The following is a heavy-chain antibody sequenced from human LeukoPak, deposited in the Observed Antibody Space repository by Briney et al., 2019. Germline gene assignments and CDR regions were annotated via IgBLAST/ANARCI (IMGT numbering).Heavy chain of an antibody. V-gene: IGHV1-69*13. J-gene: IGHJ3*02. CDR2: IIPIFGTA. CDR3: ARVRTEWRPRPRDAFDI. Sequence: SVNVSCKASGGTFSSYAISWVRQAPGQGLEWMGGIIPIFGTANYAQKFQGRVTITADESTSTAYMELSSLRSEDTAVYYCARVRTEWRPRPRDAFDIWGQGTMVTVSS. D-gene: IGHD3/OR15-3a*01. CDR1: GGTFSSYA.